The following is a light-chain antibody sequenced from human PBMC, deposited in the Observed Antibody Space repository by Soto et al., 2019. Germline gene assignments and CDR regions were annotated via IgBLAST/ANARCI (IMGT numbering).Light chain of an antibody. CDR2: EVS. Sequence: IVMTQTPLSLSVTPGQPASISCKSSQSLLHSDGKTHLYWYLQRPGQPPQLLMSEVSDRFSGVTDRFSGTGSGTDFTLTISRVEAEDVGLYSCMQTKQLPLTFGPGTKVEVK. J-gene: IGKJ1*01. CDR1: QSLLHSDGKTH. V-gene: IGKV2D-29*01. CDR3: MQTKQLPLT.